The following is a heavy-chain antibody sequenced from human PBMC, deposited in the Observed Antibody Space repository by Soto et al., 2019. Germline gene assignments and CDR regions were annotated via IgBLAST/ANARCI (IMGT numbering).Heavy chain of an antibody. CDR1: GGTFSSYT. CDR2: IIPILGIA. V-gene: IGHV1-69*02. CDR3: ARGSRTTQKQLKHRVDY. Sequence: QVQLVQSGAEVKKPGSSVKVSCKASGGTFSSYTISWVRQAPGQGLEWMGRIIPILGIANYAQKFQGRVTITADKPTTTPYMERSSLKSENTAVYYCARGSRTTQKQLKHRVDYGGQETLVTVSS. J-gene: IGHJ4*02. D-gene: IGHD6-13*01.